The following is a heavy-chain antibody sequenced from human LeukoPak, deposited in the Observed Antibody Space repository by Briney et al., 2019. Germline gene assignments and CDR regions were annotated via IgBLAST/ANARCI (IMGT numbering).Heavy chain of an antibody. J-gene: IGHJ4*02. CDR2: INSDGSSI. V-gene: IGHV3-74*01. CDR1: GFIFSNYW. Sequence: GGSLRLSCAASGFIFSNYWIHWVRQAPGKGLVWVARINSDGSSINYADSVKGRFTISRDNTNNTLSLHMNSLRAEDTAVYYCVRDGGGGGDNWGQGTPVTVSS. D-gene: IGHD3-16*01. CDR3: VRDGGGGGDN.